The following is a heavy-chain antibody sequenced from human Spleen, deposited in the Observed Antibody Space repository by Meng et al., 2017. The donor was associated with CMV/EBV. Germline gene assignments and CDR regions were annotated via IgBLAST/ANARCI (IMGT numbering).Heavy chain of an antibody. CDR1: GDSISRYY. D-gene: IGHD3-3*01. Sequence: SETLSLTCAISGDSISRYYWSWIRQPPGKGLEWIGYIYYSGTTNYNPSLKSRVTISVDTSKNQVSLKLSSVTAADTAVYYCARAAYYDFWSGFSLYYFDYWGQGTLVTVSS. V-gene: IGHV4-59*01. CDR3: ARAAYYDFWSGFSLYYFDY. CDR2: IYYSGTT. J-gene: IGHJ4*02.